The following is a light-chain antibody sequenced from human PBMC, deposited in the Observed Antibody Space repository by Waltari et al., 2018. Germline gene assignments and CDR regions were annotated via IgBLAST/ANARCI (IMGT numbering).Light chain of an antibody. CDR2: QDD. CDR3: QAWDSSTGV. Sequence: SYELTQPPSVSVSPGQTASITCSGDKLGDKYACWYQQKPGQSPVLVIYQDDKRPSGIPGRFSGSNSGNTATLTISGTQAMDEADYYCQAWDSSTGVFGTGTKVTVL. J-gene: IGLJ1*01. V-gene: IGLV3-1*01. CDR1: KLGDKY.